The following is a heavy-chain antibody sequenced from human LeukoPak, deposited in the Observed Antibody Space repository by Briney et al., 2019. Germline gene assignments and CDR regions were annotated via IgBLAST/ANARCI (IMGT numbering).Heavy chain of an antibody. V-gene: IGHV3-7*01. J-gene: IGHJ4*02. D-gene: IGHD3-22*01. CDR1: GFTFSTYW. CDR2: IKEDGSEK. Sequence: RAGGSLRLSCAASGFTFSTYWMSWVRQAPGKGLEWVANIKEDGSEKYYVDSVKGRFTISRDNAKNSLYLEMNSLRVEDTAVYYCARDSSGYQWGQGTLVTVSS. CDR3: ARDSSGYQ.